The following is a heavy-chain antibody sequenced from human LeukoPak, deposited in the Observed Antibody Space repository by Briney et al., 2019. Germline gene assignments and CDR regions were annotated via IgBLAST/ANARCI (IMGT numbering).Heavy chain of an antibody. CDR1: GGSISSYY. J-gene: IGHJ5*02. D-gene: IGHD1-1*01. V-gene: IGHV4-59*01. Sequence: PSETLSLPCTVSGGSISSYYWSWIRQPPGKGLEWIGYIYDSGNTNFNPSLKSRVTISVDTPKNQFSLKLSSVTAADTAVYYCAREGTAGTNLNWFDPWGQGTLVTVSS. CDR2: IYDSGNT. CDR3: AREGTAGTNLNWFDP.